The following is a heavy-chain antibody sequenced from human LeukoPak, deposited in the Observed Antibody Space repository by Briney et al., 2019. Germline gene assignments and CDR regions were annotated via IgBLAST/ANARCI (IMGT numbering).Heavy chain of an antibody. CDR2: IYHSGST. J-gene: IGHJ6*03. CDR3: ARDRVEYCSSTSCSYMDV. D-gene: IGHD2-2*01. CDR1: GYSISSGYY. V-gene: IGHV4-38-2*02. Sequence: SETLSLTCTVSGYSISSGYYWGWIRQPPGKGLEWIGSIYHSGSTYYNPSLKSRVTISVDTSKNQFSLKLSSVTAADTAVYYCARDRVEYCSSTSCSYMDVWGKGTTVTVSS.